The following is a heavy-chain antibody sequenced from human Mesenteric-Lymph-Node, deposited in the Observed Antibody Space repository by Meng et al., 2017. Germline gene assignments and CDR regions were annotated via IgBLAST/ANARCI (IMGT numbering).Heavy chain of an antibody. CDR1: GGSRSSRTYY. J-gene: IGHJ4*02. D-gene: IGHD2-21*01. CDR3: ASFDHIPRRNYFDY. Sequence: QARLQDASPGRVEPSQPLSLPCTVSGGSRSSRTYYWSWIRQPPGKGLEWIGYIHHSGSAYYNPSLKSRVSISVDTSKNQFSLNLNSMTAADTAVYYCASFDHIPRRNYFDYWGQGTLVTVSS. V-gene: IGHV4-30-4*01. CDR2: IHHSGSA.